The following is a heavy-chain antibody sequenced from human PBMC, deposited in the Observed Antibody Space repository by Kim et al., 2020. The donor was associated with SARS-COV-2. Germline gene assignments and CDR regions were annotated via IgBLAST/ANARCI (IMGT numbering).Heavy chain of an antibody. Sequence: ASVKVSCKASGYTFTGYYMHWVRQAPGQGLEWMGWINPNSGGTNYAQKFQGRVTMTRDTSISTAYMELSRLRSDDTAVYYCARGAGYFMVRGVNALNYYGMDVWGQGTTVTVSS. CDR2: INPNSGGT. CDR1: GYTFTGYY. J-gene: IGHJ6*02. CDR3: ARGAGYFMVRGVNALNYYGMDV. D-gene: IGHD3-10*01. V-gene: IGHV1-2*02.